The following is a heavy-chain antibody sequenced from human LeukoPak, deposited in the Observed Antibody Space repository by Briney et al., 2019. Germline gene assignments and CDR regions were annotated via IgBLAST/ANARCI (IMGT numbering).Heavy chain of an antibody. CDR3: ARDTSSSWASDY. Sequence: GGSLRLSCAASGFTFSSYAMHWVRQAPGKGLEWVAVISYDGSNKYYADSVKGRFTISRDNSKNTLYLQMNSLRAEDTAVYYCARDTSSSWASDYWGQGTLVSVS. D-gene: IGHD6-13*01. V-gene: IGHV3-30-3*01. CDR2: ISYDGSNK. J-gene: IGHJ4*02. CDR1: GFTFSSYA.